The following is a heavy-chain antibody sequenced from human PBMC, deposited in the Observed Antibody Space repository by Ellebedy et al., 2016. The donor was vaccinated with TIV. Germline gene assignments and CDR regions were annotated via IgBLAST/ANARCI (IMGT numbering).Heavy chain of an antibody. CDR3: ARDVGYDSSGYHPYYFDY. V-gene: IGHV1-2*04. Sequence: AASVKVSCKVSGYTLTELSMHWVRQAPGQGLEWMGWINPNSGGTNYAQKFQGWVTMTRDTSISTAYMELSRLRSDDTAVYYCARDVGYDSSGYHPYYFDYWGQGTLVTVSS. CDR2: INPNSGGT. CDR1: GYTLTELS. D-gene: IGHD3-22*01. J-gene: IGHJ4*02.